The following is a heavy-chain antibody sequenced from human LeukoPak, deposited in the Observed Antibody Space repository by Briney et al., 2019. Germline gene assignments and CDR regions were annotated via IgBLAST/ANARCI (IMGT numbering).Heavy chain of an antibody. Sequence: GGSLRLSCAASGFTFSSYAMHWVRQAPGKGLEWMAFISFDETKEYYGDSVKGRSTISRDNSKNTLHLQMNSLRGEDTAMYYCVNSNFDPWGQGTLVTVSS. CDR3: VNSNFDP. J-gene: IGHJ5*02. V-gene: IGHV3-30*04. CDR1: GFTFSSYA. CDR2: ISFDETKE.